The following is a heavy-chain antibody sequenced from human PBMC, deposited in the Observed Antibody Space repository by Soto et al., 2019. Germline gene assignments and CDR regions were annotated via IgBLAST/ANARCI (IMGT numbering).Heavy chain of an antibody. J-gene: IGHJ4*02. CDR1: GFTFSSYG. Sequence: QVQLVESGGGVVQPGRSLRLSCAASGFTFSSYGMHWVRQAPGKGLEWVAVIWYDGSNKYYADSVKGRFTISRDNSKNPLYLQMNSLRAEDTAVYYCARQYSSSGFDYWGQGTLVTVSS. CDR3: ARQYSSSGFDY. D-gene: IGHD6-6*01. CDR2: IWYDGSNK. V-gene: IGHV3-33*01.